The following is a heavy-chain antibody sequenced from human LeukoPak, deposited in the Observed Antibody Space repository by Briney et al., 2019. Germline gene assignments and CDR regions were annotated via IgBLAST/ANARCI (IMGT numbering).Heavy chain of an antibody. D-gene: IGHD3-16*01. J-gene: IGHJ4*02. CDR2: MDQVGEEI. V-gene: IGHV3-7*01. CDR1: GFTFSRCA. CDR3: ARAQKGAFDY. Sequence: SGGSLRLSCAASGFTFSRCAMTWVRDAPGKGLGWGANMDQVGEEIYYIDSVKGRFTISRDNAKNSLYLQMNSLRAEDTAVYYCARAQKGAFDYWGQGTLVTVSS.